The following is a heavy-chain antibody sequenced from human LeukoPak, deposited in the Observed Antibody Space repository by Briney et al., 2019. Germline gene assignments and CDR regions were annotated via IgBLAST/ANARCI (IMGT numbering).Heavy chain of an antibody. CDR3: ARQNLEWLIYYYYYMDV. D-gene: IGHD3-3*01. Sequence: SETLSLTCTVSGGSISSGGYYWGWIRQPPGKGLEWIGSIYYSGSTYYNPSLKSRVTISVDTSKNQFSLKLSSVTAADTAVYYCARQNLEWLIYYYYYMDVWGKGTTVTVSS. J-gene: IGHJ6*03. CDR2: IYYSGST. CDR1: GGSISSGGYY. V-gene: IGHV4-39*01.